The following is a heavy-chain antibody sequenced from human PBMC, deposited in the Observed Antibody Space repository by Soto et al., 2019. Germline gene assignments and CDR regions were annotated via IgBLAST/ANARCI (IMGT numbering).Heavy chain of an antibody. CDR1: GGSISSYY. CDR2: IYYSGST. CDR3: ARRVNYYDSSGYYNWFDP. Sequence: SETLSLTCTVSGGSISSYYWSWIRQPPGKGLEWIGYIYYSGSTNYNPSLKSRVTISVDTSKNQFSLKLSSVTAADTAVYYCARRVNYYDSSGYYNWFDPWGQGTLVTVSS. V-gene: IGHV4-59*01. D-gene: IGHD3-22*01. J-gene: IGHJ5*02.